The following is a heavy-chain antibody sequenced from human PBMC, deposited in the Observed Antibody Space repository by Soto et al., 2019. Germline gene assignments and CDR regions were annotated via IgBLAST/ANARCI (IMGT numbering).Heavy chain of an antibody. CDR3: AKDMSGQWLVTFFDY. J-gene: IGHJ4*02. V-gene: IGHV3-9*01. CDR1: GFTFDDYA. CDR2: ISWNSGSI. D-gene: IGHD6-19*01. Sequence: GGSLRLSCAASGFTFDDYAMHWVRQAPGKGLEWVSGISWNSGSIGYADSVKGRFTISRDNAKNSLYLQMNSLRAEDTALYYCAKDMSGQWLVTFFDYWGQGTLVTVSS.